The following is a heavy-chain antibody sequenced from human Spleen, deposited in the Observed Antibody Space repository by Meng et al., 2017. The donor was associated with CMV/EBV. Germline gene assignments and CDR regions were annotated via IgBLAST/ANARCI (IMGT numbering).Heavy chain of an antibody. D-gene: IGHD1-26*01. CDR1: TSGVG. CDR3: AHSASHPPWWELLTGSPFDY. J-gene: IGHJ4*02. CDR2: IYWNDDK. V-gene: IGHV2-5*01. Sequence: TSGVGVGWIRKPPGKALEWLALIYWNDDKRYSPSLKSRLTITKDTSKNQVVLTMTNMDPVDTATYYCAHSASHPPWWELLTGSPFDYWGQGTLVTVSS.